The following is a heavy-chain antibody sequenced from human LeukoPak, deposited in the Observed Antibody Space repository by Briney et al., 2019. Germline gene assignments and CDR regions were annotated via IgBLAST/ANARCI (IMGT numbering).Heavy chain of an antibody. CDR1: GGSISSYY. CDR3: ARHFPPYYYDSSGYYPYFDY. V-gene: IGHV4-59*08. D-gene: IGHD3-22*01. J-gene: IGHJ4*02. Sequence: SETLSLTCTVSGGSISSYYWSWIRQPPGKGLEWIGYIYYSGSTNYNPSLKSRVIISVDTSKNQFSLKLSSVTAADTAVYYCARHFPPYYYDSSGYYPYFDYWGQGTLVTVSS. CDR2: IYYSGST.